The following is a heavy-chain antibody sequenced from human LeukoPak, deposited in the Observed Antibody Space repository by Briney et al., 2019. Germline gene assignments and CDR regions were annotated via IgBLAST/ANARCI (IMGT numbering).Heavy chain of an antibody. J-gene: IGHJ4*02. V-gene: IGHV3-21*01. CDR2: ISTSSLYI. CDR1: GFTFSSYS. CDR3: ARDRNTDFWSGYYTNYFDY. D-gene: IGHD3-3*01. Sequence: TGGSLRLSCAASGFTFSSYSMNWVRQAPGKGLEWVSSISTSSLYIYYADSVKGRFTISRDNAKKSLYLQMSSLRAEDTAVYYCARDRNTDFWSGYYTNYFDYWGQGTLVIVSS.